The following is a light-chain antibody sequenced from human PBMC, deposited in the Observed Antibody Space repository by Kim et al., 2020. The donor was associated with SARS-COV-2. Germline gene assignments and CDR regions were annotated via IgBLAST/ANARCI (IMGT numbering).Light chain of an antibody. V-gene: IGKV3-20*01. CDR3: QRHGTTPIT. CDR2: DAS. J-gene: IGKJ5*01. Sequence: PGERATVSCRASQSVSSNYLAWYQQKPGQAPRLLIFDASSRATGIPDRFSGSGSGTDFTLTISRLEPEDFAVYYCQRHGTTPITFGQVTRLE. CDR1: QSVSSNY.